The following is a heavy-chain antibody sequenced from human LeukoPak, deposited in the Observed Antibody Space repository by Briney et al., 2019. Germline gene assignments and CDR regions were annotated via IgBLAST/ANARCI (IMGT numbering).Heavy chain of an antibody. V-gene: IGHV4-61*02. CDR2: IYTSGST. Sequence: SETLSLTCTVSGGSISSGSYYWSWIRQPAGKGLEWIGRIYTSGSTNYNPSLKSRVTISVDTSKNQFSLKLSSVTAADTAVYYCAIMNPGRGDYWGQGTLSPSPQ. J-gene: IGHJ4*02. CDR1: GGSISSGSYY. D-gene: IGHD1-14*01. CDR3: AIMNPGRGDY.